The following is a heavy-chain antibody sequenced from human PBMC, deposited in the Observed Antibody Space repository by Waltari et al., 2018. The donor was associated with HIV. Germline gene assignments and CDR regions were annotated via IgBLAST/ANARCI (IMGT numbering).Heavy chain of an antibody. CDR3: ARPILRFLEWLPRYYGMDV. D-gene: IGHD3-3*01. J-gene: IGHJ6*02. CDR1: GGTFSSYA. Sequence: QVQLVQSGAEVKKPGSSVKVSCKASGGTFSSYAISWVRQAPGQGLEWMGGIIPIFGTANYAQKFQGRVTITADKSTSTAYMELSSLRSEDTAVYYCARPILRFLEWLPRYYGMDVWGQGTTVTVSS. V-gene: IGHV1-69*06. CDR2: IIPIFGTA.